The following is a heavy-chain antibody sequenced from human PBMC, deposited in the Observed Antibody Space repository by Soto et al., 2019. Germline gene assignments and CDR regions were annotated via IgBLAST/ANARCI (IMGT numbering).Heavy chain of an antibody. CDR2: ISYDGSYK. D-gene: IGHD3-16*01. CDR3: AKNFIPLSPDLYFDS. J-gene: IGHJ4*02. CDR1: GFTFSNYV. V-gene: IGHV3-30*18. Sequence: PGGSLRLSCATSGFTFSNYVMTWARQAPGRGLEWVAVISYDGSYKSYEDSVKGRFTISRDNYKNTLHLQMDSLRAEDTAVYYCAKNFIPLSPDLYFDSWGQGTLVTVSS.